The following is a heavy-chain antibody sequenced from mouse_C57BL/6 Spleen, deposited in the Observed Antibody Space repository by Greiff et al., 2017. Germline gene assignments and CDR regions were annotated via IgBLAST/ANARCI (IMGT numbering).Heavy chain of an antibody. V-gene: IGHV1-76*01. CDR2: IYPGSGNT. CDR1: GYTFTDYY. J-gene: IGHJ2*01. Sequence: QVQLQQSGAELVRPGASVKLSCKASGYTFTDYYINWVKQRPGQGLEWIARIYPGSGNTYYNEKFKGKATLTAEKSSSTAYMQLGSLTSEDSAVYFCARRYYDYDVFDYWGQGTTLTVSS. CDR3: ARRYYDYDVFDY. D-gene: IGHD2-4*01.